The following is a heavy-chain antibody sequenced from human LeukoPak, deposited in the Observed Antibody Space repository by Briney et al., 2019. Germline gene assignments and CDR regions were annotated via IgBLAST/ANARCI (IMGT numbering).Heavy chain of an antibody. V-gene: IGHV4-61*02. J-gene: IGHJ4*02. CDR2: IYTSGST. Sequence: PSQTLSLTCTVSGGSISSGSYYWSWLRQPAGTGLEWIGRIYTSGSTNYNPSLKSRVTISADTSKNQFSLKLSSVTAADTAVYYCASTRGFFDYWGQGTLVTVSS. CDR3: ASTRGFFDY. CDR1: GGSISSGSYY.